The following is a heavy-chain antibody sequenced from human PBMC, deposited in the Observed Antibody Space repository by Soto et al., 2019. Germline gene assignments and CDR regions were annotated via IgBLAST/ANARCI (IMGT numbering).Heavy chain of an antibody. CDR3: ARAREYYSSGYFFDY. Sequence: ASVKVSCKASGYTFTGYYMHWVRQAPGQGLEWMGWINPNSGGTNYAQKFQGWVTMTRDTSISTAYMELSRLRSDDTAVYYCARAREYYSSGYFFDYWGQGTLVTVSS. V-gene: IGHV1-2*04. CDR2: INPNSGGT. D-gene: IGHD6-19*01. CDR1: GYTFTGYY. J-gene: IGHJ4*02.